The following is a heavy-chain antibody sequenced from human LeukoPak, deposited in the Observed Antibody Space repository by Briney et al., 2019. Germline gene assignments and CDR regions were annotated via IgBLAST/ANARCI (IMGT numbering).Heavy chain of an antibody. Sequence: SETLSLTCTVSGGSISSHHWNWIRQPPGKGLEWIGYIYGSGSTNYSPSLKSRVTISVDTSKNQFSLKLNSVTAADTAVYYCARRPVTGATTLHYFDYWGQGTLVTVSS. CDR3: ARRPVTGATTLHYFDY. D-gene: IGHD1-7*01. J-gene: IGHJ4*02. CDR2: IYGSGST. V-gene: IGHV4-59*08. CDR1: GGSISSHH.